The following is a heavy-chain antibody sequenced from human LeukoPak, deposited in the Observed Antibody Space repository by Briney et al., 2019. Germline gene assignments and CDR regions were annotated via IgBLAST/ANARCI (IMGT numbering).Heavy chain of an antibody. CDR2: IYPGDSDT. CDR1: GYSFTSYW. Sequence: GESLKISCQGSGYSFTSYWIGWVRQMPGKGLEWMGIIYPGDSDTRYSPSFQGQVTISADKSISTAYLQWSSLKASDTAMYYCARRHYYGSGSSSAFDIWGQGTMVTVSS. CDR3: ARRHYYGSGSSSAFDI. J-gene: IGHJ3*02. D-gene: IGHD3-10*01. V-gene: IGHV5-51*01.